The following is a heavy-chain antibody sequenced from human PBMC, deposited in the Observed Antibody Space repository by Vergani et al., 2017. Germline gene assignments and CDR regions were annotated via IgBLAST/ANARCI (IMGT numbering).Heavy chain of an antibody. D-gene: IGHD6-13*01. CDR2: INPNSGGT. Sequence: QVQLVQSGAEVKKPGASVKVSCKASGYTFAGYNIHWVRQAPGQGLELMGWINPNSGGTNYAQKFQGRVTMTRDTSINTAYMELSRLRSDDTAVYYCARGWSGCSTSGFFEYWGQGTLVTVSS. J-gene: IGHJ4*02. CDR3: ARGWSGCSTSGFFEY. V-gene: IGHV1-2*02. CDR1: GYTFAGYN.